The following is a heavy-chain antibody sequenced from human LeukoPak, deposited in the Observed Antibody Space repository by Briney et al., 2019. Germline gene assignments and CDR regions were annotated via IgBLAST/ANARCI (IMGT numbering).Heavy chain of an antibody. V-gene: IGHV3-33*08. Sequence: GGSLRLSCAASGFTFSSYSMNWVRQAPGKGLEWVAVIWHDGSNKYYADSVQGRFTISRDNSKNTLYLQMNSLRAEDTAVYYCARGYGGNSGAFDIWGQGTMVTVSS. D-gene: IGHD4-23*01. CDR2: IWHDGSNK. CDR3: ARGYGGNSGAFDI. J-gene: IGHJ3*02. CDR1: GFTFSSYS.